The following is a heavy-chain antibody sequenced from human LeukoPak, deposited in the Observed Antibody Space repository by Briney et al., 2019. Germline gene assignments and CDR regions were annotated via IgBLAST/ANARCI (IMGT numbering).Heavy chain of an antibody. Sequence: ASAKISCKASGYTFTDYYMHWVQQAPGKGLEWMGRVDPEDGETIYAEKFQGRVTITADTSTDTAYMELSSLRSEDTAVYYCATGRATGASDAFDIWGQGTMVTVSS. CDR3: ATGRATGASDAFDI. D-gene: IGHD5-24*01. J-gene: IGHJ3*02. V-gene: IGHV1-69-2*01. CDR1: GYTFTDYY. CDR2: VDPEDGET.